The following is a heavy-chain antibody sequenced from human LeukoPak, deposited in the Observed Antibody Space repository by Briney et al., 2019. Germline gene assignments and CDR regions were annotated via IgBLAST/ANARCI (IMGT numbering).Heavy chain of an antibody. J-gene: IGHJ4*02. CDR1: GYTFTSYD. D-gene: IGHD3-22*01. Sequence: ASVKVSCKASGYTFTSYDINWVRQATGQGLEWMGWMNPNSGNTGYAQKFQGRVTMTRNTSISTAYMELSSLRSEDKAVYYCARVAHLYYDSSGYYYAYWGQGTLVTVSS. V-gene: IGHV1-8*01. CDR3: ARVAHLYYDSSGYYYAY. CDR2: MNPNSGNT.